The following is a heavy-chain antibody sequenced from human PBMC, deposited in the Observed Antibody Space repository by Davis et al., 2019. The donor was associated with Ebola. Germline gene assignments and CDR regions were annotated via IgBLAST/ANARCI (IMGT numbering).Heavy chain of an antibody. CDR1: GYTFTSYA. V-gene: IGHV1-3*01. Sequence: ASVTVSCKASGYTFTSYAMHWVRQAPGQRLEWMGWINAGNGNTKYSQKFQGRVTITRDTSASTAYMELSSLRSEDTAVYYCARDSFPKYYFDYWGQGTLVTVSS. CDR2: INAGNGNT. J-gene: IGHJ4*02. CDR3: ARDSFPKYYFDY.